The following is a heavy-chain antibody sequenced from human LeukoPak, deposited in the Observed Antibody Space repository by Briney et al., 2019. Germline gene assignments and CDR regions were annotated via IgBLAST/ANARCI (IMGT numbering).Heavy chain of an antibody. D-gene: IGHD6-19*01. Sequence: SETLSLTCTVSGGSISSYYWSWIRQPPGKGLEWIGEINHSGGTNYNPSLKSRLTISVDTSKNQFSLKLSSVTAADTAVYYCARGRAVASDYWGQGTLVTVSS. CDR1: GGSISSYY. J-gene: IGHJ4*02. CDR3: ARGRAVASDY. V-gene: IGHV4-34*01. CDR2: INHSGGT.